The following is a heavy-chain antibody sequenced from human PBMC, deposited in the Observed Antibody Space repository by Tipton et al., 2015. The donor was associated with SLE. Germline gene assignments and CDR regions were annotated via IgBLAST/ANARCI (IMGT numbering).Heavy chain of an antibody. CDR3: ARPFNWGSFAFDI. Sequence: LRLSCTVSGGSISSHYWSWIRQPPGKRLEWIGYIYYSGSTNYNPSLKSRVTISVDTSKNQFSLKLSSVTAADTAMYYCARPFNWGSFAFDIWGQGTMVTVSS. V-gene: IGHV4-59*11. D-gene: IGHD7-27*01. J-gene: IGHJ3*02. CDR1: GGSISSHY. CDR2: IYYSGST.